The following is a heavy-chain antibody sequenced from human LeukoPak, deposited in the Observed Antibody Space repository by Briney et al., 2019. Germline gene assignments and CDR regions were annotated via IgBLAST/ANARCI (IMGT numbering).Heavy chain of an antibody. CDR3: ARRYCSGGSCYANFDY. CDR2: IYPDDSDT. V-gene: IGHV5-51*01. J-gene: IGHJ4*02. D-gene: IGHD2-15*01. CDR1: GFSFTNYW. Sequence: GESLKISCKGSGFSFTNYWIGWVRQVPGKGLEWMGIIYPDDSDTRYSPSFQGQVTISADKSISTAYLQWSSLKASDTAVYYCARRYCSGGSCYANFDYWGQGTLVTVSS.